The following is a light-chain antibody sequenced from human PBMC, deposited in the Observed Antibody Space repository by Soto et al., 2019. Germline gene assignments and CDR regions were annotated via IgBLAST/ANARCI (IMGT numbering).Light chain of an antibody. J-gene: IGLJ1*01. CDR2: GNS. V-gene: IGLV1-40*01. Sequence: QSVLTQPPSASGTPGQRVTISCSGSSSNVGSHTVNWYQQLPGTAPKLLIYGNSNRPSGVPDRFSGSKSGTSASLAITGLQAEDEADYYCQSYDSSLSGYVFGSGTKVTVL. CDR3: QSYDSSLSGYV. CDR1: SSNVGSHT.